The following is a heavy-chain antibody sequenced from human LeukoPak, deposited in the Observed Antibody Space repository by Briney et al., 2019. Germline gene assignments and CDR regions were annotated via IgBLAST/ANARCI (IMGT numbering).Heavy chain of an antibody. CDR1: GGSMSSYY. CDR3: ARGVYIAAAQYGY. Sequence: SETLSLTCTVSGGSMSSYYWSWIRQPPGKGLEWIGYINYSGTTNYNPSLKSRVTISVDTSKNQFSLKLRSVTAADTAVYYCARGVYIAAAQYGYWGQGTLVTVSS. V-gene: IGHV4-59*01. J-gene: IGHJ4*02. CDR2: INYSGTT. D-gene: IGHD6-13*01.